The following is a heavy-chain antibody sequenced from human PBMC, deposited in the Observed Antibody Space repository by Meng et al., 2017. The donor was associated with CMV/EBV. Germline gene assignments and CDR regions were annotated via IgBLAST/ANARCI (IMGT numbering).Heavy chain of an antibody. D-gene: IGHD2-2*01. CDR1: GYTFTSYD. Sequence: ASVKVSCKASGYTFTSYDINWVRQATGQGLEWMGWMNPNSGNTGYAQKFQGRVTMTRNTSISTAYMELSSLRSEDTAVYYCARGGGCSSTSCRTRGWFDPWGQGTLVTVSS. CDR2: MNPNSGNT. V-gene: IGHV1-8*01. CDR3: ARGGGCSSTSCRTRGWFDP. J-gene: IGHJ5*02.